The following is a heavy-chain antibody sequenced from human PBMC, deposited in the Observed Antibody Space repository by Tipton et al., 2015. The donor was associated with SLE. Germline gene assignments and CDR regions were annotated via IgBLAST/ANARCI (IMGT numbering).Heavy chain of an antibody. CDR2: ISSSSSYI. CDR3: ARVVAAAGTGAFDI. CDR1: GFTFSSYS. D-gene: IGHD6-13*01. Sequence: VQLVQSGGGVVQSGRSLRLSCAASGFTFSSYSMNWVRQAPGKGLEWVSSISSSSSYIYYADSVKGRFTISRDNAKNSLYLQMNSLRAEDTAVYYCARVVAAAGTGAFDIWGQGTMVTVSS. J-gene: IGHJ3*02. V-gene: IGHV3-21*03.